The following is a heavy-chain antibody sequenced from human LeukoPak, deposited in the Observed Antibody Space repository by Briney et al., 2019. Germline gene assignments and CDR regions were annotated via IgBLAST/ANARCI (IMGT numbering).Heavy chain of an antibody. V-gene: IGHV3-30*02. J-gene: IGHJ4*02. Sequence: VGSLRLSCAASGFTFSSYAMHWVRQPPGKGLDWVAFIRYDGSNKYYADSVKGRFTISRDNSKNTLYVQMNSLRAEDTAVYYCAKDPVYYDFWSGYFDSWGQGTLVTVSS. D-gene: IGHD3-3*01. CDR3: AKDPVYYDFWSGYFDS. CDR2: IRYDGSNK. CDR1: GFTFSSYA.